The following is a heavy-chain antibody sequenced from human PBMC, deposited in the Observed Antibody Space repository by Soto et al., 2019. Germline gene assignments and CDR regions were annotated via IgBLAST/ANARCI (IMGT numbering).Heavy chain of an antibody. CDR3: ARLIRDALGSYRLDY. CDR2: IYHSGYT. V-gene: IGHV4-59*08. CDR1: GGSISPYY. J-gene: IGHJ4*02. Sequence: HSETLSLTCTASGGSISPYYWSWIRQPPGEGMEWIGYIYHSGYTNYNPSLKSRPTISVDTSKNQFSLKLSSVTAADTAVYYCARLIRDALGSYRLDYWGRGTLVTVSS. D-gene: IGHD3-10*01.